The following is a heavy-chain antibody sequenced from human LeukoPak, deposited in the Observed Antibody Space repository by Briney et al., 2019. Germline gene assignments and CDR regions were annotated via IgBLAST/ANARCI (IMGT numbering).Heavy chain of an antibody. V-gene: IGHV4-4*02. J-gene: IGHJ4*02. CDR1: SGSISSTNW. CDR3: SRESGAFSPFGY. D-gene: IGHD1-26*01. CDR2: ISLSGLT. Sequence: SETLSLTCGVSSGSISSTNWYSWVRPPPGQGLGWIGEISLSGLTNYNPSLKSRVTMSLDKSKNLLSLTPTSVTAADTAVYHCSRESGAFSPFGYWGQGTLVTVTS.